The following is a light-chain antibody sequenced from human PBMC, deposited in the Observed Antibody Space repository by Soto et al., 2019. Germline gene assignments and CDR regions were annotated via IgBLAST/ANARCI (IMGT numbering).Light chain of an antibody. CDR1: SSDVGNYNY. CDR2: DVS. CDR3: SSYKSGSTPGV. Sequence: QSALTQPTSVSGSPGQSIIISCTGTSSDVGNYNYVSWYQHHPGKAPKLMICDVSDRPSGVSNRFSGSKSGNTASLTISGLQAEDEADYYCSSYKSGSTPGVFGTGTKLTVL. V-gene: IGLV2-14*03. J-gene: IGLJ1*01.